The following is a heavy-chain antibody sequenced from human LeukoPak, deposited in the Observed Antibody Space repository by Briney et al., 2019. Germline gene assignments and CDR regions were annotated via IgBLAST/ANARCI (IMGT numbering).Heavy chain of an antibody. D-gene: IGHD3-10*01. Sequence: SETLSLTCAVYGGSLSGYYWSWTRQPPGKGLEWIGEINHSGSTNYNPSLKSRVTISVDTSKNQFSLKLSSVTAADTAVYYCARSPWYYYGSGSYYNAPKYFDYWGQGTLVTVSS. J-gene: IGHJ4*02. CDR1: GGSLSGYY. CDR3: ARSPWYYYGSGSYYNAPKYFDY. CDR2: INHSGST. V-gene: IGHV4-34*01.